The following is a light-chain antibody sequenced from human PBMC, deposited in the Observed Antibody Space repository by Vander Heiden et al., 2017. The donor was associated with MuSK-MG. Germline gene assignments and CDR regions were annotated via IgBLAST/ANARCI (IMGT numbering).Light chain of an antibody. Sequence: IQMTQSPSPLSASAADRVTISCRASQSISSWLAWYQQKPGKAPKLLIYKASSLESGVPSRFSGSGSGTEFTLTISSLQPDDFATYYCQQYNSYSYTFGQGTKLEI. J-gene: IGKJ2*01. CDR2: KAS. V-gene: IGKV1-5*03. CDR1: QSISSW. CDR3: QQYNSYSYT.